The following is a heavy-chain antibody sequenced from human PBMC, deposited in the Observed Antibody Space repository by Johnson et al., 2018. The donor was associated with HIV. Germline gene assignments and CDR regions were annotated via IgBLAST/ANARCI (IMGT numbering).Heavy chain of an antibody. Sequence: QVQLVESGGGVVQPGRSLRLSCVASGFTFSNYGMHWVRQAPGKGLEWVAVVWYDGSNKYYADSVKGRFTIFRDNSENTLYLQMNSLRAEDTAVYYCARVSRSGYYLVRVFDIWGQGTMVTVSS. CDR1: GFTFSNYG. J-gene: IGHJ3*02. V-gene: IGHV3-33*01. CDR3: ARVSRSGYYLVRVFDI. CDR2: VWYDGSNK. D-gene: IGHD3-3*01.